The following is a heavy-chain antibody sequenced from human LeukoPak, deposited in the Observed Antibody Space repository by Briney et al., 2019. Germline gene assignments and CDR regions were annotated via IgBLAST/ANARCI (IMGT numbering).Heavy chain of an antibody. V-gene: IGHV3-23*01. CDR3: AKDRFRDYYFDY. CDR1: GFTFSSCA. Sequence: GGSLRLSCVASGFTFSSCAMSWVRQSPGKGLEWISTISGSGDDTYSADSVKGRFTSSRDNSRNTLYLQMHSLRAEDTAIYYCAKDRFRDYYFDYWGQGTLVTVSS. CDR2: ISGSGDDT. J-gene: IGHJ4*02. D-gene: IGHD3/OR15-3a*01.